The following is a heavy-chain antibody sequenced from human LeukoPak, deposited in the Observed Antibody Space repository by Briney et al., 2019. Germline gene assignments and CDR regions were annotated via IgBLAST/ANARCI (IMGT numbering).Heavy chain of an antibody. V-gene: IGHV3-23*01. CDR1: GFTFSSYT. D-gene: IGHD6-13*01. Sequence: GGSLRLSCAASGFTFSSYTMSWVRQAAGKGLEWVSVISGSGGSTYYADSVKGLFTISRDNSKNTLYLQMNSLRVEDTAVYYCARTSGSSWPFDIWGQGTMVTVSS. J-gene: IGHJ3*02. CDR3: ARTSGSSWPFDI. CDR2: ISGSGGST.